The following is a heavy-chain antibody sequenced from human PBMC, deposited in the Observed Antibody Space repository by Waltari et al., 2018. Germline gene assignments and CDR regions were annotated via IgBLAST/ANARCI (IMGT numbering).Heavy chain of an antibody. Sequence: QVQLQQWGAGLLKPSETLSLTCAVYGGSFSGYYWSWIRQPPGKGLEWIGEINHSGSTNYNPSLKSRVTISVDTSKNQFSLKLSSVTAADTAVYYCARASYSSGRAYWGQGTLVTVSS. CDR2: INHSGST. J-gene: IGHJ4*02. CDR3: ARASYSSGRAY. V-gene: IGHV4-34*01. CDR1: GGSFSGYY. D-gene: IGHD6-19*01.